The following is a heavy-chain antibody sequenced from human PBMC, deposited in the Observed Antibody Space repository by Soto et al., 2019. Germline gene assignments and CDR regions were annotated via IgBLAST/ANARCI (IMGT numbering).Heavy chain of an antibody. D-gene: IGHD5-18*01. CDR1: GFTFSSYM. Sequence: PGGSMRLSCAACGFTFSSYMMNWVRQAPGKGLEWVSSISSSSSYIYYADSVKGRFTISRDNAKNSLYLQMNSLRAEDTAVYYCARPAAGYSSVFDYWGQGPLVTVSS. CDR2: ISSSSSYI. V-gene: IGHV3-21*01. CDR3: ARPAAGYSSVFDY. J-gene: IGHJ4*02.